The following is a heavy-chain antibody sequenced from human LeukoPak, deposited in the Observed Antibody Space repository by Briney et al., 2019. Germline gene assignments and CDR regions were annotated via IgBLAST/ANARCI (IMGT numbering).Heavy chain of an antibody. CDR3: TREAGVMGRASDI. CDR2: IYSGGNT. CDR1: GFRVNNTY. V-gene: IGHV3-53*01. Sequence: GGSLRLSCAASGFRVNNTYMSWVRPHPGKWLECVSVIYSGGNTYYADSVEGRFTLSRDNSKNTLYLQMNNLRGEDTALYFCTREAGVMGRASDIWGQGTMVTVSS. D-gene: IGHD3-16*01. J-gene: IGHJ3*02.